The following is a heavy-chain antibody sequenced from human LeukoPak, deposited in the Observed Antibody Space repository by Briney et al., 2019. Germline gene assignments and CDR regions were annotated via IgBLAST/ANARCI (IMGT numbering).Heavy chain of an antibody. Sequence: SETLSLTCAVYGGSFSGYYWSWIRQPPGKGLEWIGEINHSGSTNYNPSLKSRVTISVDTSKNQFSLKLSSVTAADTAVYYCARRDMGAARLTDYWGQGTLVTVSS. V-gene: IGHV4-34*01. D-gene: IGHD6-6*01. J-gene: IGHJ4*02. CDR1: GGSFSGYY. CDR2: INHSGST. CDR3: ARRDMGAARLTDY.